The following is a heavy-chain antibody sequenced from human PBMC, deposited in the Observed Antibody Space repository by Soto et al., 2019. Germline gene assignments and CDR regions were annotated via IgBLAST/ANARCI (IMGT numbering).Heavy chain of an antibody. J-gene: IGHJ4*02. V-gene: IGHV1-69*06. CDR3: ERDMTRTVVPYFDF. D-gene: IGHD1-7*01. CDR1: AGTFSNYF. Sequence: SVKVSCKASAGTFSNYFFNWGRQAPGQGLEWMGRIIPISGAANYAQKFQGRVTITADKSTSTSYMELSSLRSEDTAVYYCERDMTRTVVPYFDFWGQGTLVTVSS. CDR2: IIPISGAA.